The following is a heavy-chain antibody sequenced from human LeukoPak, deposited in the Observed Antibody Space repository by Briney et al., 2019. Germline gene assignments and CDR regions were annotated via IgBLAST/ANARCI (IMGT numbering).Heavy chain of an antibody. V-gene: IGHV1-46*01. CDR2: INPSGGST. J-gene: IGHJ4*02. D-gene: IGHD3-9*01. Sequence: ASVKVSCKAPENTFSSYYLHWVRQAPGQGLEWMGIINPSGGSTTYAQKFQGRVTMTRDTSTRTVYMELSSLRSEDTAVYYCARDPSLGYFDWLLPGFDYWGQGTLVTVSS. CDR3: ARDPSLGYFDWLLPGFDY. CDR1: ENTFSSYY.